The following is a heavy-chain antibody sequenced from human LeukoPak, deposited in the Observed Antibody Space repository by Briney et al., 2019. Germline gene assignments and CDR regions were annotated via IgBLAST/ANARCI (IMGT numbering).Heavy chain of an antibody. Sequence: GGSLKLSCSASGFTFSDSAMHWARQASGKGLEWVGHIRSKAQNYATAYAASVRGRFTISRDDSKNTAYLQMNSLKTEDTAVDYCSGWKGGDDCWGQGALVTVSS. D-gene: IGHD1-1*01. J-gene: IGHJ4*02. CDR2: IRSKAQNYAT. CDR1: GFTFSDSA. CDR3: SGWKGGDDC. V-gene: IGHV3-73*01.